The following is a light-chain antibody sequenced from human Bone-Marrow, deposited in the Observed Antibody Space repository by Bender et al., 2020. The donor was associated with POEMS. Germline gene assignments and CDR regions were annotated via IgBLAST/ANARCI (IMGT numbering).Light chain of an antibody. J-gene: IGLJ3*02. V-gene: IGLV2-23*02. Sequence: QSALTQPASVSGSPGQSITISCTATSSDVGNFYLVSWYQQYPGKAPKLIIYEVTKRPSGVSDRFSGSKSGITASLTISGLQGEDEGDYYCSYADNSVWVFGGGTKLTVL. CDR1: SSDVGNFYL. CDR2: EVT. CDR3: CSYADNSVWV.